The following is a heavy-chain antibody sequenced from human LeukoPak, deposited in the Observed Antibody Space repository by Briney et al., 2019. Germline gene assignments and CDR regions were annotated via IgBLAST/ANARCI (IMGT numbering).Heavy chain of an antibody. CDR1: GFTFSSYG. J-gene: IGHJ4*02. CDR3: ARDRYSGSYPLDS. V-gene: IGHV3-23*01. Sequence: GGSLRLSCAASGFTFSSYGMSWVRQAPGKGLEWVSAISGSGGSTYYADSVKGRFTISRDNSKNTLYLQMNSLRAEDTAVYYCARDRYSGSYPLDSWGQGTLVTVSS. D-gene: IGHD1-26*01. CDR2: ISGSGGST.